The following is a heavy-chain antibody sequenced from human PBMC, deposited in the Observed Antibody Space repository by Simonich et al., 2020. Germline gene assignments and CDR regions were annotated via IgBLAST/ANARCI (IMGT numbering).Heavy chain of an antibody. Sequence: EVQLVQSGAEVKKPGATVKISCKVSGYTFTDSYMHWVQQDPGKGCGRMGSVEPEDGETIYAEKFQGRVTITADTSTDTAYMELSSLRSEDTAVYYCATGFEYSSSSWAFDIWGQGTMVTVSS. CDR3: ATGFEYSSSSWAFDI. D-gene: IGHD6-6*01. CDR1: GYTFTDSY. V-gene: IGHV1-69-2*01. J-gene: IGHJ3*02. CDR2: VEPEDGET.